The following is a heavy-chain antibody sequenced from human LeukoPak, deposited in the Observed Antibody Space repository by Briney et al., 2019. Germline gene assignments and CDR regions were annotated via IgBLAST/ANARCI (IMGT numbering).Heavy chain of an antibody. V-gene: IGHV4-39*07. CDR1: GGSISSSSYY. D-gene: IGHD1-26*01. CDR2: MYYSGRT. J-gene: IGHJ4*02. Sequence: PSETLSLTCTVSGGSISSSSYYWGWIRQPPGKGLEWIGSMYYSGRTYYNPSLKSRVTISVDTSKNQFSLKLSSVTAADTAVYYCARESEGSYYGEYWGQGTLVTVSS. CDR3: ARESEGSYYGEY.